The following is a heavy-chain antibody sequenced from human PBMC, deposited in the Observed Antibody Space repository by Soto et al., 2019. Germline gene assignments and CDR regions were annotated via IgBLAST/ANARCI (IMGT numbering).Heavy chain of an antibody. D-gene: IGHD1-1*01. J-gene: IGHJ4*02. CDR1: GGSISSGGTGSY. Sequence: QVQLQESGPGLVKPSQTLSLTCTVSGGSISSGGTGSYWTWIRQLPGKGLEWIGYIYYTGNTYYKPSLESRPTISIDTSENQFSLKLTSVTAEDPAVYFCASGHDAYKVRYWGEGTLVTVSS. V-gene: IGHV4-31*03. CDR2: IYYTGNT. CDR3: ASGHDAYKVRY.